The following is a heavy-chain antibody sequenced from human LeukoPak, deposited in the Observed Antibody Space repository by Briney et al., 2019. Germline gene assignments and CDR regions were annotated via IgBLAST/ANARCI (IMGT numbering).Heavy chain of an antibody. CDR1: GYSISSGYY. V-gene: IGHV4-61*01. CDR2: IYYSGST. J-gene: IGHJ3*02. D-gene: IGHD3-10*01. Sequence: SETLSLTCTVSGYSISSGYYWGWIRQPPGKGLEWIGYIYYSGSTNYNPSLKSRVTISVDTSKNQFSLKLSSVTAADTAVYYCARDFRVRYGSGSHPDDAFDIWGQGTMVTVSS. CDR3: ARDFRVRYGSGSHPDDAFDI.